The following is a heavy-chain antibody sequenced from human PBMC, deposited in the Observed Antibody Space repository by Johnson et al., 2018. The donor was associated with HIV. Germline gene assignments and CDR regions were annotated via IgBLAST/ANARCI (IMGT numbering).Heavy chain of an antibody. J-gene: IGHJ3*01. V-gene: IGHV3-20*04. Sequence: VQLVESGGGVVQPGRSLRLSCAASGFTVSSNYMSWVRQGPGKGLEWVSGINWHGGSTGYADSVKGRFTISRDNAKNSLYLQVNSLRAEDTALYYCASRRVTGGAFDLWGQGTMVTVSS. D-gene: IGHD2-21*02. CDR3: ASRRVTGGAFDL. CDR1: GFTVSSNY. CDR2: INWHGGST.